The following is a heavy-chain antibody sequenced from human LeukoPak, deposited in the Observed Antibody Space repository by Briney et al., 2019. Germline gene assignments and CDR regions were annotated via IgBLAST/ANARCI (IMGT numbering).Heavy chain of an antibody. D-gene: IGHD2-2*01. Sequence: GGSLRLSCTASGFTFSNYAMSWVRQAPGKGLEWVSTISRSGGSTYYAESVKGRFTISRDNSKNTLSLQMNSLRAEDTAVYYCAKDGPGDWGQGTLVTVSS. V-gene: IGHV3-23*01. CDR3: AKDGPGD. CDR1: GFTFSNYA. J-gene: IGHJ4*02. CDR2: ISRSGGST.